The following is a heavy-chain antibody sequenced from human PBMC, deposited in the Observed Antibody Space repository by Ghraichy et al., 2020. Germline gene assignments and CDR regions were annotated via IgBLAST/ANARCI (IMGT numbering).Heavy chain of an antibody. CDR3: ARSGAVPGTGWFHP. D-gene: IGHD6-19*01. J-gene: IGHJ5*02. Sequence: GGSLRLSCAASGFNFRDYAMHWVRQAPGKGLEWVSGISWTSGTIAYADSVKGRFTISRDNAENSVYLQMNSLRSDDTAFYYCARSGAVPGTGWFHPWGQGTLVTVSS. V-gene: IGHV3-9*01. CDR1: GFNFRDYA. CDR2: ISWTSGTI.